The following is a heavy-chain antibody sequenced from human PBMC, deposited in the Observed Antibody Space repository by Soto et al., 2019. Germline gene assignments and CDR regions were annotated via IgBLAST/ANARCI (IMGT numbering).Heavy chain of an antibody. CDR1: GYIFTSYW. V-gene: IGHV5-51*01. CDR2: IYPGNSDT. CDR3: ERQHDYGDLDV. Sequence: PGESLKISCKGSGYIFTSYWIGWVRQMPGKGLEWMGIIYPGNSDTRYSPSFQGQVTISADKSISTAYLQWSSLKASETAMYYSERQHDYGDLDVCGKGNTVTVSA. J-gene: IGHJ6*04. D-gene: IGHD4-17*01.